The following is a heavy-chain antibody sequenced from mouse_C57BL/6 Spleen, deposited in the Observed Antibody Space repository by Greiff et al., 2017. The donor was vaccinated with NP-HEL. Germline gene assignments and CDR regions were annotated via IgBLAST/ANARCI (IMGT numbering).Heavy chain of an antibody. CDR2: IWSDGST. J-gene: IGHJ4*01. V-gene: IGHV2-6-1*01. D-gene: IGHD3-3*01. Sequence: QVQLKQSGPGLVAPSQSLSITCTASGFSLTSYGVHWVRQPPGKGLEWLVVIWSDGSTTYNSALKSRLSISKDHSKSQVFLKMNSLQTDDTAMYYCARHRDWSYAMDYWGQGTSVTVSS. CDR1: GFSLTSYG. CDR3: ARHRDWSYAMDY.